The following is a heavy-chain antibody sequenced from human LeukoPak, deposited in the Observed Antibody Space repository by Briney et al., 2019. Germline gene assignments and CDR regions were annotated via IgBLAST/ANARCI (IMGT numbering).Heavy chain of an antibody. J-gene: IGHJ4*02. Sequence: PGGSLRLSCAASGFTFNNYAMNWVRQAPGKGLEWVSSISGGGETTYYADSAKGRFTISSDNSQNTLYLQMSSLRAEDTAVYYCTRDYADYVGYFFFDYCGQGTLVTVSS. D-gene: IGHD4-17*01. CDR1: GFTFNNYA. CDR2: ISGGGETT. CDR3: TRDYADYVGYFFFDY. V-gene: IGHV3-23*01.